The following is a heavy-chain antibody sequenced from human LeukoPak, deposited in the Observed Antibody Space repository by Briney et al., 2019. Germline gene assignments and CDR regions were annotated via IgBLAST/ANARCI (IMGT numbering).Heavy chain of an antibody. D-gene: IGHD6-13*01. V-gene: IGHV4-31*03. CDR1: GGSISSGGYF. J-gene: IGHJ4*02. CDR3: ARVPRQAATIDY. CDR2: IYYSGST. Sequence: PSQTLSLTCTVSGGSISSGGYFWSWIRQHPGKGLEWIGYIYYSGSTYYNPSLKSRVTISVDTSKNQFSLKMSSVTAADTAVYYCARVPRQAATIDYWGQGTLVTVSS.